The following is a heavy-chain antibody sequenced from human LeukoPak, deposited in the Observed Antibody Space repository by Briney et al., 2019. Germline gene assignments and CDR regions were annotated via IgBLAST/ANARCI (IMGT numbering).Heavy chain of an antibody. CDR2: ISAYNGNT. CDR3: ARANYYGSGSYYYYYGMDV. J-gene: IGHJ6*04. Sequence: AASVKVSCKASGYTFTIYGISWVRQAPGQGREWMGWISAYNGNTNYAQKLQGRVTMTTDTSTSTAYMELRSLRSDDTAVYYCARANYYGSGSYYYYYGMDVWGKGTTVTVSS. V-gene: IGHV1-18*04. CDR1: GYTFTIYG. D-gene: IGHD3-10*01.